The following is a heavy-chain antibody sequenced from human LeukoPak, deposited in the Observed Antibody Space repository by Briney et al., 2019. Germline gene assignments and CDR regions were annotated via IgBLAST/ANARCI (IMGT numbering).Heavy chain of an antibody. CDR3: ASYLAGGYSNYVNWFDP. Sequence: SETLSLTCAVYGGSIHIASFSAYYWTWVRQSPGRGLQWIGEIDQSGNTHYNPSLKSRVTMSVDKSKNQFSLKLTSVTAADTAVYYCASYLAGGYSNYVNWFDPWGQGTLVTVSS. J-gene: IGHJ5*02. CDR2: IDQSGNT. D-gene: IGHD4-11*01. CDR1: GGSIHIASFSAYY. V-gene: IGHV4-34*01.